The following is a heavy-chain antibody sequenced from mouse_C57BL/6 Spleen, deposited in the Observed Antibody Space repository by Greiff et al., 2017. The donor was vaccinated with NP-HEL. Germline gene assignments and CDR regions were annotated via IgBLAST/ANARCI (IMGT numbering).Heavy chain of an antibody. V-gene: IGHV1-59*01. CDR2: IDPSDSYT. Sequence: QVQLQQPGAELVRPGTSVKLSCKASGYTFTSYWMHWVKQRPGQGLEWIGVIDPSDSYTNYIQKFKGKATLTVDTSSSTAYMQLSSLTSKDSAVYYCASSIYYYGSSPFDYWGQGTTLTVSS. CDR1: GYTFTSYW. J-gene: IGHJ2*01. CDR3: ASSIYYYGSSPFDY. D-gene: IGHD1-1*01.